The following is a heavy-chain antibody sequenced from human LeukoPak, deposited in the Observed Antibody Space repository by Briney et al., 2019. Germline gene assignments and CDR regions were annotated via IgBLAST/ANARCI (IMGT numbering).Heavy chain of an antibody. J-gene: IGHJ6*03. D-gene: IGHD6-13*01. CDR2: IYYSGST. CDR1: GGSISSSSYY. Sequence: SETLSLTCTVSGGSISSSSYYWGWIRQPPGKGLEWVGSIYYSGSTYYNPSLKSRVTISVDTSKNQFSLKLSSVTAADTAVYYCARVPKAAAEGYYYYMDVWGKGTTVTVSS. CDR3: ARVPKAAAEGYYYYMDV. V-gene: IGHV4-39*07.